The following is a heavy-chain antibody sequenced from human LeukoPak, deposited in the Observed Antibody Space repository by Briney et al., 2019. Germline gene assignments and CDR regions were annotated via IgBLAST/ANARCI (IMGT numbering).Heavy chain of an antibody. CDR3: AIDPNWGTHS. CDR2: IVSSRCGI. V-gene: IGHV3-23*01. Sequence: GGSLRLSCAASGFTFSIYTMYWGRDPPGKGGEWVSIIVSSRCGIHYADSVKGRFTISRDNSKNPLYLQMNSLRVEDTAVYYCAIDPNWGTHSWGQGVLVTVSS. CDR1: GFTFSIYT. J-gene: IGHJ4*02. D-gene: IGHD7-27*01.